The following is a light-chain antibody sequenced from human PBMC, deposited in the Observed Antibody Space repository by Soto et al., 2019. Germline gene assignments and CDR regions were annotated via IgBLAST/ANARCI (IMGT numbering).Light chain of an antibody. CDR2: GAS. V-gene: IGKV3-15*01. CDR3: QQYDSLPYT. J-gene: IGKJ2*01. Sequence: EIVMTQSPATLSVSPGEGATLSCRASQSVSHNLAWYQQKPGQAPRLLIYGASTRATGIPTRFSGSGSGTEFTLTISSLQSEDVATYYCQQYDSLPYTFGQGTRLEIK. CDR1: QSVSHN.